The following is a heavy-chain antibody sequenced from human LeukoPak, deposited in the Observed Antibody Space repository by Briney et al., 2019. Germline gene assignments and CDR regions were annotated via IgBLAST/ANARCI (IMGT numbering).Heavy chain of an antibody. J-gene: IGHJ4*02. CDR2: MLDTVTT. CDR3: ATIKLGNIFGYFDF. D-gene: IGHD3-3*02. CDR1: GASMNTHY. V-gene: IGHV4-59*11. Sequence: SETLSLTCAVSGASMNTHYWSWIRQPPGKGLEWIGYMLDTVTTKDNPSLKSRFTLSADTSKNQFSLRLTSVTAADTAVYYCATIKLGNIFGYFDFWGQGIPVTVSS.